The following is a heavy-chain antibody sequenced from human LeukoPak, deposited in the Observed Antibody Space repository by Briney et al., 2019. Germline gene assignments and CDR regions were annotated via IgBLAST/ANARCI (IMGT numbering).Heavy chain of an antibody. Sequence: SETLSLTCAVYGGSFSGYYWSWIRQPPGKGLEWIGYIYYSGSTNYNPSLKSRVTISVDTSKNQFSLKLSSVTAADTAVYYCARGRLWFGSPWGQGTLVTVSS. D-gene: IGHD3-10*01. CDR1: GGSFSGYY. J-gene: IGHJ5*02. CDR2: IYYSGST. V-gene: IGHV4-59*01. CDR3: ARGRLWFGSP.